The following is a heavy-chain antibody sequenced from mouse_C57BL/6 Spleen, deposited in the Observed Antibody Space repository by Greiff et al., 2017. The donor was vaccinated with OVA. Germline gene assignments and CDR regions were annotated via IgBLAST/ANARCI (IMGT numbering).Heavy chain of an antibody. J-gene: IGHJ4*01. D-gene: IGHD1-1*01. CDR2: IDPSDSYT. CDR3: ARFTTYAMDY. Sequence: VQLQQPGAELVKPGASVKLSCKASGYTFTSYWMQWVKQRPGQGLEWIGEIDPSDSYTNYNQKFKGKATLTVDTSSSTAYMQLSSLTSEDSAVYYCARFTTYAMDYWGQGTSVTVSS. V-gene: IGHV1-50*01. CDR1: GYTFTSYW.